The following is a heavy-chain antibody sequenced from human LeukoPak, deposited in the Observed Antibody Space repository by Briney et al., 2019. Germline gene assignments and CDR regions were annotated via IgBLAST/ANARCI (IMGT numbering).Heavy chain of an antibody. Sequence: GGSLRLSCAASGFTISSYWMSWVRQAPGKGLEWVANIKQDGSDKYYVDSVKGRFTISRDNAKNSLYLQMNSLRAEDTAVYHCARGLSGSMVYWGQGTLVTVSS. CDR3: ARGLSGSMVY. CDR1: GFTISSYW. D-gene: IGHD3-10*01. J-gene: IGHJ4*02. CDR2: IKQDGSDK. V-gene: IGHV3-7*04.